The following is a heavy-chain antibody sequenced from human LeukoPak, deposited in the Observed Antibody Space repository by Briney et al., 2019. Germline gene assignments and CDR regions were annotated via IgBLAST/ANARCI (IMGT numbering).Heavy chain of an antibody. D-gene: IGHD6-13*01. Sequence: SETLSLTCTVSGGSISSYYWSWIRQPAGKGLEWIGRIYTSGSTNYNPSLKSRVTMSVDTSKNQFSPKLSSVTAADTAVYYCARDHGSSWYGDAFDIWGQGTMVTVSS. V-gene: IGHV4-4*07. J-gene: IGHJ3*02. CDR1: GGSISSYY. CDR2: IYTSGST. CDR3: ARDHGSSWYGDAFDI.